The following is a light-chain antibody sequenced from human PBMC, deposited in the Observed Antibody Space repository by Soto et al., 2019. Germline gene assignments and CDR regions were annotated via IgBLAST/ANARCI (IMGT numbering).Light chain of an antibody. J-gene: IGLJ1*01. Sequence: NQPAPPSGSPGQAISISRTGTPRDVGGYNYVSWYQQHPGKAPKLIIYDVTKRPSGVSTRFSGSKSGNTASLTISGLQPEDEADYYCTSYTDNIPPYVFGTGTKVTVL. CDR1: PRDVGGYNY. CDR3: TSYTDNIPPYV. CDR2: DVT. V-gene: IGLV2-14*01.